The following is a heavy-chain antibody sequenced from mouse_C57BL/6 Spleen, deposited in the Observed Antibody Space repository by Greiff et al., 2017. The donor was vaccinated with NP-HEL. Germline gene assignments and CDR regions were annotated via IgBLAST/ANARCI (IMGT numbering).Heavy chain of an antibody. Sequence: EVKLMESGGGLVKPGGSLKLSCAASGFTFSDYGMHWVRQAPEKGLEWVAYISSGSSTIYYADTVKGRFTISRDNAKNTLFLQMTSLRSEDTAMYYWARTYDYEAWFAYWGQGTLVTVSA. V-gene: IGHV5-17*01. CDR3: ARTYDYEAWFAY. CDR1: GFTFSDYG. J-gene: IGHJ3*01. CDR2: ISSGSSTI. D-gene: IGHD2-4*01.